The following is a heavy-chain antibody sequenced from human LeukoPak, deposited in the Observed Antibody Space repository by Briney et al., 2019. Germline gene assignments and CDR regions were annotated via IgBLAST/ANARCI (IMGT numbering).Heavy chain of an antibody. Sequence: GGSLRLSCAASGFIFSDYNMHWVRQVPGNGLESVSYISSSGNIIYYADSMQGRFTISRDNAQNSLYLQMNSLRAEDTAVYYCARDLGTTVTTYLDYWGQGTLVTVSS. CDR1: GFIFSDYN. D-gene: IGHD4-17*01. V-gene: IGHV3-48*01. CDR3: ARDLGTTVTTYLDY. CDR2: ISSSGNII. J-gene: IGHJ4*02.